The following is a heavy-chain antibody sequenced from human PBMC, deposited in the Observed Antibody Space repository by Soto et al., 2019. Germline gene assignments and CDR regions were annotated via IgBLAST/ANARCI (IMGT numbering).Heavy chain of an antibody. V-gene: IGHV4-39*07. CDR3: ARGYCSSTSCLDAFDI. CDR2: IYYSGNT. CDR1: GGSISSSSYY. J-gene: IGHJ3*02. Sequence: SETLSLTCTVSGGSISSSSYYWGWIRQPPGKGLEWIGTIYYSGNTNYNPSLKSRVTISVDTSKNQFSLKLSSVTAADTAVYYCARGYCSSTSCLDAFDIWGQGTMVTVSS. D-gene: IGHD2-2*01.